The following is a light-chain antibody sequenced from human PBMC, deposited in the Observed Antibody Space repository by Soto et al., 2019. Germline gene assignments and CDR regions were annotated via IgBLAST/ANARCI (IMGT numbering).Light chain of an antibody. J-gene: IGKJ2*01. Sequence: DIQMTQSPSTLSASVGDRVTITCRASQSISSWLAWYQQKPGKAPKLLIYDASSLESGVPSRFSGSGSGTEFTLTISNLQPDDFATYYCQQYNSHYTFGQGTKLEIK. CDR1: QSISSW. V-gene: IGKV1-5*01. CDR2: DAS. CDR3: QQYNSHYT.